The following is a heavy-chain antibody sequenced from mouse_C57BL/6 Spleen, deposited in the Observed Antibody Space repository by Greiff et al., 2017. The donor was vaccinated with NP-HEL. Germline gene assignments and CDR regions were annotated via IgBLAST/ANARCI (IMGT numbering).Heavy chain of an antibody. D-gene: IGHD2-5*01. V-gene: IGHV1-53*01. CDR3: ARSPYSKGYFDV. Sequence: QVQLQQPGTELVKPGASVKLSCKASGYTFTSYWMHWVKQRPGQGLEWIGNINPSNGGTKYNEKFKSKATLTVDKSSSTAYMQLSSLTSEDSAVYYCARSPYSKGYFDVWGTGTTVTVSS. CDR1: GYTFTSYW. CDR2: INPSNGGT. J-gene: IGHJ1*03.